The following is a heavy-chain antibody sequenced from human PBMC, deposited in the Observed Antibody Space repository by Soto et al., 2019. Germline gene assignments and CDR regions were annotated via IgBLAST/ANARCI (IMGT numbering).Heavy chain of an antibody. CDR3: ASETVGYSSSGAFDY. V-gene: IGHV3-11*06. CDR1: GFTFSDYY. CDR2: ISSSSSYT. D-gene: IGHD6-13*01. Sequence: GGSLRLSCAASGFTFSDYYMSWIRQAPGKGLEWVSYISSSSSYTNYADSVKGRFTISRDNAKNSLYLQMNSLRAEDTAVYYCASETVGYSSSGAFDYWGQGTLVTVSS. J-gene: IGHJ4*02.